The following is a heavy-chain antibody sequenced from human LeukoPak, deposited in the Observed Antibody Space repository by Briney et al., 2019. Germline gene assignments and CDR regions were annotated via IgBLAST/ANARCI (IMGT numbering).Heavy chain of an antibody. D-gene: IGHD3-3*02. CDR3: ARATPSIHYGMDV. Sequence: GGSLRLPCAASGFTFSSYAMSWVRQAPGKGLEWVSAISGSGGSTYYADSVKGRFTISRDNSKNTLYLQMNSLRAEDTAVYYCARATPSIHYGMDVWGQGTTVTVSS. CDR1: GFTFSSYA. J-gene: IGHJ6*02. CDR2: ISGSGGST. V-gene: IGHV3-23*01.